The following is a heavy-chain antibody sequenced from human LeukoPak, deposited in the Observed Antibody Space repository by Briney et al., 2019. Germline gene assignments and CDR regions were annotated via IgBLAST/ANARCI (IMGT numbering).Heavy chain of an antibody. J-gene: IGHJ6*02. Sequence: SQTLSLTCAVSGDTISSNSAAWIWHTPSPARGLEWLVSTYYRSKYYTYYAVSVNSLITINTNTSKSQFSLQLNSVTPEDTAVYYCARRRVIAVAGTGYYYYGMDGWGQGTTVTVSS. CDR2: TYYRSKYYT. CDR1: GDTISSNSAA. V-gene: IGHV6-1*01. CDR3: ARRRVIAVAGTGYYYYGMDG. D-gene: IGHD6-19*01.